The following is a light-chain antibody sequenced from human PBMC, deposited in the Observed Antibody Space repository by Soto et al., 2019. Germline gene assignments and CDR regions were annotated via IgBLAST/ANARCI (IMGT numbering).Light chain of an antibody. V-gene: IGKV3-20*01. Sequence: DIVLTQSPGTLSLSPGERATLSCRASQSVSSNYLAWYQQKPGQAPRLLIYSASRRATGIPDRFTGSGSGTDFTLTINRVEPEDFAVYYCQQYGSSGTFGQGTKVDIK. CDR1: QSVSSNY. CDR2: SAS. J-gene: IGKJ1*01. CDR3: QQYGSSGT.